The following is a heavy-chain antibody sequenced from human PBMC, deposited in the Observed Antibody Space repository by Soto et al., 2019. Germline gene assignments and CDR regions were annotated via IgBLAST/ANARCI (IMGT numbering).Heavy chain of an antibody. J-gene: IGHJ6*02. D-gene: IGHD2-2*01. Sequence: GESLKISCKGSGYSFTNYWISWVRRMPGKGLEWMGQIDPSDSYTTYSPSFQGHVTISVDKSITTAYLQWSSLKASDTAMYYCARRHCSSSSCYRRYGMDVWGQGTTVTVSS. V-gene: IGHV5-10-1*01. CDR3: ARRHCSSSSCYRRYGMDV. CDR2: IDPSDSYT. CDR1: GYSFTNYW.